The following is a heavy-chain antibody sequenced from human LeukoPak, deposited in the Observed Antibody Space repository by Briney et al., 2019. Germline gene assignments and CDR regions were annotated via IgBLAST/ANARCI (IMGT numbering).Heavy chain of an antibody. CDR2: IWYDGSNK. J-gene: IGHJ4*02. V-gene: IGHV3-33*01. CDR3: ARDRTRDCSGGSCYRHYFDY. CDR1: GFTFSSYG. Sequence: GRSLRLSCAVSGFTFSSYGMHWVRQAPGKGLEWGAVIWYDGSNKYYADSVRGRFTISRDNSKNTLYLLMNSLRAEDSAVYYCARDRTRDCSGGSCYRHYFDYWGQGTLVSVSS. D-gene: IGHD2-15*01.